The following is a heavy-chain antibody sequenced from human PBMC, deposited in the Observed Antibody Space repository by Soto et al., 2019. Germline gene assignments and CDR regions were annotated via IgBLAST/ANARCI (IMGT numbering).Heavy chain of an antibody. V-gene: IGHV3-21*01. Sequence: GGSLRLSCAASGLPFSSYSMNWVRQAPGKGLEWVSSISSSSSYIYYADSVKGRFTISRDNAKNSLYLQMNSLRAEDTAVYYCARVDSSSEKYYFDYWGQGTLVTVSS. D-gene: IGHD6-6*01. CDR2: ISSSSSYI. CDR1: GLPFSSYS. J-gene: IGHJ4*02. CDR3: ARVDSSSEKYYFDY.